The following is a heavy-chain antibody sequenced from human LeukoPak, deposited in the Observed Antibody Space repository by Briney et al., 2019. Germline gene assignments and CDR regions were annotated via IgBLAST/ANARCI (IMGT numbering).Heavy chain of an antibody. CDR3: ARDMDFYMDV. CDR2: IYYSGST. Sequence: SETLSLTCTVSGGSISSSSYYWGWIRQPPGKGLEWIGSIYYSGSTYYNPSLKSRVTISVDTSKNQFSLKLSSVTAADTAVYYCARDMDFYMDVWGKGSTVTVSS. V-gene: IGHV4-39*07. CDR1: GGSISSSSYY. D-gene: IGHD3/OR15-3a*01. J-gene: IGHJ6*03.